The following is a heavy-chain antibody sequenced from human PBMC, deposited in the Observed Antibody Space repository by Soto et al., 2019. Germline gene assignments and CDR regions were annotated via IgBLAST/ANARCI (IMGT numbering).Heavy chain of an antibody. J-gene: IGHJ6*02. CDR1: GGSFSGYY. D-gene: IGHD3-10*01. CDR2: IYHSGST. V-gene: IGHV4-34*01. CDR3: ASRRDYYGSGYYYYGMDV. Sequence: SETLSLTCAVYGGSFSGYYWSWIRQPPGKGLEWIGYIYHSGSTYYNPSLKSRVTISVDRSKNQFSLKLSSVTAADTAVYYCASRRDYYGSGYYYYGMDVWGQGTTVTVSS.